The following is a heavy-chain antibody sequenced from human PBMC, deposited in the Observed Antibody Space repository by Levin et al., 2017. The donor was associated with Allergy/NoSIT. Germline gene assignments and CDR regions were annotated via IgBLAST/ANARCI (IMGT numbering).Heavy chain of an antibody. CDR1: GGSISSGDYY. CDR2: IYYSGST. V-gene: IGHV4-30-4*01. CDR3: ARVRYSSGRWAFDI. D-gene: IGHD6-25*01. Sequence: SETLSLTCTVSGGSISSGDYYWSWIRQPPGKGLEWIGYIYYSGSTYYNPSLKSRVTISVDTSKNQFSLKLSSVTAADTAVYYCARVRYSSGRWAFDIWGQGTMVTVSS. J-gene: IGHJ3*02.